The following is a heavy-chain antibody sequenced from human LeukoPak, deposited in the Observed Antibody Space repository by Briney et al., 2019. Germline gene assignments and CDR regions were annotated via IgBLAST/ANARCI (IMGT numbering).Heavy chain of an antibody. CDR3: ARVSIGWYSFDY. Sequence: PPGGSLRLFCAASGFTFSTYWMHWVRQAPGKGLVWVSRINPDGTTTSYADSVKGRFTISRDNAKDTVYLQMNSLRAEDTAVYYCARVSIGWYSFDYWGQGTLVTVSS. J-gene: IGHJ4*02. CDR1: GFTFSTYW. D-gene: IGHD6-19*01. V-gene: IGHV3-74*01. CDR2: INPDGTTT.